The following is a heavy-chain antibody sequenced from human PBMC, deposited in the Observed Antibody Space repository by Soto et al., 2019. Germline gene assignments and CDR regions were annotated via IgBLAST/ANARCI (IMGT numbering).Heavy chain of an antibody. CDR1: GGTFSSYA. V-gene: IGHV1-69*19. J-gene: IGHJ6*02. CDR2: IIPIFGTA. Sequence: QVQLVQSGAEVKKPGSSVKVSCKASGGTFSSYAISWVRQAPGQGLEWMGGIIPIFGTANYAQKFQGRVTITADESKSTDDKELSRLRSEETAVYCCARDRGPPYGSCIAHGMDVWGQGTTVTGSS. CDR3: ARDRGPPYGSCIAHGMDV. D-gene: IGHD3-10*01.